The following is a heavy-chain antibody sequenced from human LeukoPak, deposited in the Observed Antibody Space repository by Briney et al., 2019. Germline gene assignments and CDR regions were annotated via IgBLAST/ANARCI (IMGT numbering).Heavy chain of an antibody. CDR1: GGSISSGGYY. CDR3: ARGWGAATTLWYFDL. CDR2: IYYSGST. Sequence: SQTLSLTCTVSGGSISSGGYYWSWIRQHPGKGLEWIGYIYYSGSTYYNPSLKSRVTISVDTSKNQFSLKLSSVTAADTAAYYCARGWGAATTLWYFDLWGRGTLVTVSS. J-gene: IGHJ2*01. D-gene: IGHD1-26*01. V-gene: IGHV4-31*03.